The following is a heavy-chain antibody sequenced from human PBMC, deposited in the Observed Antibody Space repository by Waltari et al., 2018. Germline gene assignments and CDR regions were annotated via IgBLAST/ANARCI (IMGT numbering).Heavy chain of an antibody. CDR2: LSAGGGSV. Sequence: VQLVESGGEVAQPGGSLTLSCAASDSTFNTYAVTWVRPAPVRGLEWGAALSAGGGSVYYADSVKGRFAISRDDSKNTAYLHISSLRVEDTAIYYCAKGYCRFGSCPPFYYYFGMDVWGQGTTVTVSS. CDR1: DSTFNTYA. J-gene: IGHJ6*02. D-gene: IGHD2-15*01. V-gene: IGHV3-23*04. CDR3: AKGYCRFGSCPPFYYYFGMDV.